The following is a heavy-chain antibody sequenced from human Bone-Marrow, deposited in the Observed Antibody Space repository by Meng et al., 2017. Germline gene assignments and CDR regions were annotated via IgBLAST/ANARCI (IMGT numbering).Heavy chain of an antibody. D-gene: IGHD2-21*01. CDR1: GGSTSSGDYY. J-gene: IGHJ4*02. CDR2: IYNSGST. CDR3: AREGRSHQVGVSVY. V-gene: IGHV4-30-4*01. Sequence: QVQLQESGPGLVKPSQTLSLPCTVSGGSTSSGDYYWSWIRQPPGKGLEWIGYIYNSGSTYYNPSLKSRVTISVDTSKNQFSLKLRFVTAADTAVYYCAREGRSHQVGVSVYWGQGNLVTVSS.